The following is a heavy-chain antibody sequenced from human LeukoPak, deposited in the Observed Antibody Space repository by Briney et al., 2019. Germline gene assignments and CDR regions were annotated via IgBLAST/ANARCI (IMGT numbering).Heavy chain of an antibody. CDR1: GFTFDAFG. CDR2: IRGDAGST. CDR3: ARVWAWGSGNYFDN. D-gene: IGHD7-27*01. V-gene: IGHV3-20*04. J-gene: IGHJ4*02. Sequence: GRSLILSCAASGFTFDAFGMTWVRQAPGKGLEWVSAIRGDAGSTGYADSVKGRFTISRNNAKNSLYLQMNSLRVEDTALYYCARVWAWGSGNYFDNWGQGTLVTVSS.